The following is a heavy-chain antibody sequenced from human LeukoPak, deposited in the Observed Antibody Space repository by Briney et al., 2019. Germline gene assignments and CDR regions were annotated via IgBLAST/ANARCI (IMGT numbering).Heavy chain of an antibody. V-gene: IGHV3-74*01. Sequence: GGSLRLSCAASGFXFSSYWIHWVRQAPGKGLVWVSRINSDGSSTSYADSVRGRFTISRDNAKNTLYLQMNSLRAEDTAVYYCARLFRSGTFDYWGQGTLVTVSS. J-gene: IGHJ4*02. CDR3: ARLFRSGTFDY. D-gene: IGHD2-15*01. CDR1: GFXFSSYW. CDR2: INSDGSST.